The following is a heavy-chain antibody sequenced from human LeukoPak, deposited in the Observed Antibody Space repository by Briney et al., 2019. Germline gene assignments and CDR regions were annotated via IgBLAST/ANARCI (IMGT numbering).Heavy chain of an antibody. CDR3: AKDVGGYGRVWPIDY. D-gene: IGHD6-19*01. CDR2: ISGSGGST. Sequence: GGSLRLSCAASGFTFSSYAMSWVRQAPGKGLEWVSAISGSGGSTYYADSVKGRFTISRDNSKNTLYLQMNSLRAEDTAVYYCAKDVGGYGRVWPIDYWGQGTLVTVSS. J-gene: IGHJ4*02. V-gene: IGHV3-23*01. CDR1: GFTFSSYA.